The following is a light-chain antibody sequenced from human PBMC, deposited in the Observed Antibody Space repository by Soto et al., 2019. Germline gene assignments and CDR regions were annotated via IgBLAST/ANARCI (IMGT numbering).Light chain of an antibody. J-gene: IGLJ1*01. CDR3: SSYTSSSTPYV. CDR1: SSDVGGYNY. CDR2: EVS. V-gene: IGLV2-14*01. Sequence: QSALTQPASVSGSPGQSITISCTGTSSDVGGYNYVSWYKQHPGKVPKLMIYEVSNRPSGVSNRFSASKSGNTASLTISGLQAEDEADYYCSSYTSSSTPYVFGTGTQVTVL.